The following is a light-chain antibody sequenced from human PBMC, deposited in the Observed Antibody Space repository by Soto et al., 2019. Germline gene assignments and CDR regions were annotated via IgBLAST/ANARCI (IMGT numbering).Light chain of an antibody. J-gene: IGKJ4*01. V-gene: IGKV1-39*01. CDR1: QSISIY. CDR2: AAS. Sequence: DIQMTQSPSSLSASVGDRVTITCRASQSISIYLNWYQQKPGKAPKFLIYAASSLQSGVPSRFSGSGSGTDFTLNIRSLQPEDFATYYCQQSYSTPRLTFGGGTKVEIK. CDR3: QQSYSTPRLT.